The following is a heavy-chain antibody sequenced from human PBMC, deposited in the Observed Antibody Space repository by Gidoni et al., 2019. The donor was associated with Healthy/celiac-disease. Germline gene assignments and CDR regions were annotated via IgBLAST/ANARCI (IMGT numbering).Heavy chain of an antibody. CDR2: ISGSGGST. J-gene: IGHJ5*02. Sequence: EVQPLESGGGLVQPGGSLRLSCAAPGFTFSSYVMSWVRQAPGKGLEWVSAISGSGGSTYYADSVKGRFTISRDNSKNTLYLQMNSLRAEDTAVYYCAKAEMGVTFDPWGQGTLVTVSS. CDR3: AKAEMGVTFDP. D-gene: IGHD2-21*02. V-gene: IGHV3-23*01. CDR1: GFTFSSYV.